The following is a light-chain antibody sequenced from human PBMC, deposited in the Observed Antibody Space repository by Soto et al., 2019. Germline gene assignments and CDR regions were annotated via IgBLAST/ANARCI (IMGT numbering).Light chain of an antibody. J-gene: IGKJ2*01. V-gene: IGKV1-39*01. Sequence: DIQMTQSPSSLSASVGDRVTITCRASQSISSYLNWYQQKPGEAPKILIYAASTLQSGVPSRFSGPGSWPDFSPTISSPQPEDFATYYCQQTFSAPFTLGQGTRLEIK. CDR2: AAS. CDR1: QSISSY. CDR3: QQTFSAPFT.